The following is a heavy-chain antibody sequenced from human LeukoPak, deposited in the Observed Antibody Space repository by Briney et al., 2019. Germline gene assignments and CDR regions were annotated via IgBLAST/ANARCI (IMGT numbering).Heavy chain of an antibody. CDR3: PNLNLVVPAAIPAGDY. V-gene: IGHV3-30-3*01. Sequence: GGSLRLSCAASGFTFSNYAINWVRQAPGKGLEWLAVISYDGGNKYYADSVKGRFTISRDNSKNTLYLQMNSLRAEDTAVYYCPNLNLVVPAAIPAGDYWGQGTLVTVSS. CDR2: ISYDGGNK. CDR1: GFTFSNYA. D-gene: IGHD2-2*01. J-gene: IGHJ4*02.